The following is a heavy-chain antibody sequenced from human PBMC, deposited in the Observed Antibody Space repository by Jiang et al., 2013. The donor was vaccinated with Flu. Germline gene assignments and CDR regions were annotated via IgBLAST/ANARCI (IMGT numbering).Heavy chain of an antibody. J-gene: IGHJ4*02. V-gene: IGHV4-34*01. Sequence: LLKPSETLSLTCAVYGGGGSFSGYYWSWIRQSPGKGLEWIGEVTHSGSTNYNPSLKSRVTILVDTPKKQFSLMLTSVTAADTAVYYCARRRLGYSYGDFDYWGQGSLVTVSS. CDR2: VTHSGST. CDR3: ARRRLGYSYGDFDY. D-gene: IGHD5-18*01. CDR1: GGGGSFSGYY.